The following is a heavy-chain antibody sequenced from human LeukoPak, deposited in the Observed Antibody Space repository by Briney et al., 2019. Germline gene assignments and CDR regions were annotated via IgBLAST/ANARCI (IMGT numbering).Heavy chain of an antibody. CDR3: ATAGGGEGADYFGAGGNSFDP. CDR2: IHDSGSS. Sequence: SETLTLMNPVRGGSIGFYLFRRNQQPPGKGLEWIGYIHDSGSSNYKRSLESRVSISVDMSKKQFSLRLTSVTAADTAVYYCATAGGGEGADYFGAGGNSFDPWGQGILVTVSS. D-gene: IGHD3-10*01. J-gene: IGHJ5*02. V-gene: IGHV4-59*01. CDR1: GGSIGFYL.